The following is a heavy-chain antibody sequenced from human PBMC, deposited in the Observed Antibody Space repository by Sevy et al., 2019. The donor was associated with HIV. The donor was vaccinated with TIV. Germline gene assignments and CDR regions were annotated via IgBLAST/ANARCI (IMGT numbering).Heavy chain of an antibody. CDR1: GGSISSSSYY. CDR2: IYYSGST. V-gene: IGHV4-39*01. D-gene: IGHD3-10*01. Sequence: SETLSLTCTVSGGSISSSSYYWGWIRQPPEKGLEWIGSIYYSGSTYYNPSLKSRVTISVDTSKNQFSLKLSSVTAADTAVYYCARQPYYYGSGSYYHYYYYGMDVWGQGTTVTVSS. J-gene: IGHJ6*02. CDR3: ARQPYYYGSGSYYHYYYYGMDV.